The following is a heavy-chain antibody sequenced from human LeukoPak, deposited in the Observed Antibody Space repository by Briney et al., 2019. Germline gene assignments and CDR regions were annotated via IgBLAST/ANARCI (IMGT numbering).Heavy chain of an antibody. CDR2: ISGSGGST. CDR1: GFTFSSYA. J-gene: IGHJ4*02. Sequence: GGSLRLSCAASGFTFSSYAMSWVRQAPGKGLEWVSAISGSGGSTYYADSVKGRLTISRDNSKNTLYLQMNSLRAEDTAVYHCAKERFNWGSLDYWGQGTLVTVSS. V-gene: IGHV3-23*01. CDR3: AKERFNWGSLDY. D-gene: IGHD7-27*01.